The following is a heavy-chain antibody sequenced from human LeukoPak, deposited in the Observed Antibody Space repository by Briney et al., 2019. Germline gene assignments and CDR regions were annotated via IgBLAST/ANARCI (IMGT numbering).Heavy chain of an antibody. Sequence: SGGSLRLSCGASGFTFSSYDMTWVRQAPGKGLEWVSGIYGRGGTTYYADSVKGRFIVSRDNSKNSLSLQMNSLRDEDTAVYYCARGDGFHHFDYWGQGALVTVSS. D-gene: IGHD5-24*01. CDR3: ARGDGFHHFDY. J-gene: IGHJ4*02. V-gene: IGHV3-23*01. CDR2: IYGRGGTT. CDR1: GFTFSSYD.